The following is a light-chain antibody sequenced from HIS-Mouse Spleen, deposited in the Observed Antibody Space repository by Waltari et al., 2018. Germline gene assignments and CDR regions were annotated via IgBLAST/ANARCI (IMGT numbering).Light chain of an antibody. Sequence: SYELTQPPSVSVSPGQTASITCSGDKLGDKYACWYQQKSGQSPVLVIYQDSKRPSGSPERFSGSNSGNTATLTISGTQAMDEADYYCQAWDSSTVVFGGGTKLTVL. CDR2: QDS. J-gene: IGLJ2*01. V-gene: IGLV3-1*01. CDR1: KLGDKY. CDR3: QAWDSSTVV.